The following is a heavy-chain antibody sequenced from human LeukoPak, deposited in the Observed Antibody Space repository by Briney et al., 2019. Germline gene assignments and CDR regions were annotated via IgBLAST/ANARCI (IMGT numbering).Heavy chain of an antibody. Sequence: PGGSLRLSCTASGFSVSTYAMNWVRQAPGKGLEWVSGISVSGDNTYYADSVKGRFTISRDNSKNTLYLQMDSLRAEDTAVYYCARERLGEHYFDYWGQGTLVTVSS. V-gene: IGHV3-23*01. CDR1: GFSVSTYA. CDR3: ARERLGEHYFDY. D-gene: IGHD1-1*01. CDR2: ISVSGDNT. J-gene: IGHJ4*02.